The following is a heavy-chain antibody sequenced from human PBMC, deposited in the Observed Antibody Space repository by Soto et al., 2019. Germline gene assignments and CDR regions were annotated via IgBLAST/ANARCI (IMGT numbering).Heavy chain of an antibody. CDR1: GCNISSYY. J-gene: IGHJ6*03. CDR2: IYYSGST. Sequence: SETLSLTCPVSGCNISSYYWSWIRQPPGKGLEWIGYIYYSGSTNYNPSLKSRVTISVDTSKNQFSLKLSSVTAADTAVYYCARAGKPAAYYYYMDVWGKGTTVTVSS. D-gene: IGHD2-2*01. CDR3: ARAGKPAAYYYYMDV. V-gene: IGHV4-59*01.